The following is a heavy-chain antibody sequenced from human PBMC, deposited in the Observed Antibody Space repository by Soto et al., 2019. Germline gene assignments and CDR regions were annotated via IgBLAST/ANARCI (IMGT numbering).Heavy chain of an antibody. CDR2: IYYSGST. D-gene: IGHD3-22*01. CDR3: ARVTSRLYYDSSGYRRSVHFDY. J-gene: IGHJ4*02. V-gene: IGHV4-59*01. CDR1: GGSISSYY. Sequence: ETLSLTCTVSGGSISSYYWSWIRQPPGKGLEWIGYIYYSGSTNYNPSLKSRVTISVDTSKNQFSLKLSSVTAADTAVYYCARVTSRLYYDSSGYRRSVHFDYWGQGTLVTVSS.